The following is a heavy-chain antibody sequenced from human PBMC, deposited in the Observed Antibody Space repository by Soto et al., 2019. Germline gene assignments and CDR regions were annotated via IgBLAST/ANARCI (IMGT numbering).Heavy chain of an antibody. CDR1: GVTFSSYA. V-gene: IGHV1-69*13. Sequence: SVKVSCKASGVTFSSYAISWVRQAPGQGLEWMGGIIPIFGTANYAQKFQGRVTITADESTSTAYMELSSLRSEDTAVYYCARGRVGAAYGGNSWKGAAFDIWGQGTMVTVS. D-gene: IGHD4-17*01. CDR3: ARGRVGAAYGGNSWKGAAFDI. J-gene: IGHJ3*02. CDR2: IIPIFGTA.